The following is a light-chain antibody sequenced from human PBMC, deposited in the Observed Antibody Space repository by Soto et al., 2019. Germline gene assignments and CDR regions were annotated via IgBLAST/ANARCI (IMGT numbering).Light chain of an antibody. V-gene: IGLV1-51*02. J-gene: IGLJ3*02. CDR1: NSNIGNNY. Sequence: QSVLTQPPSVSAAPGQKVTISCSGSNSNIGNNYVSWYQPLPGTAPKLLIYENDKRPSGIPDRFSGSKSGTSATLGITGLQTGDEADYYCGTWDSSLNLSGVFGGGTKLTVL. CDR3: GTWDSSLNLSGV. CDR2: END.